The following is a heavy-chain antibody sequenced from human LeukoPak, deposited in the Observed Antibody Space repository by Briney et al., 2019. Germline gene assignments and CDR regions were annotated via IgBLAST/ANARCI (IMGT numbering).Heavy chain of an antibody. V-gene: IGHV1-8*03. CDR2: MNPNSGNT. J-gene: IGHJ4*02. Sequence: ASVKVSCRASGYTFTSYYMHWVRQATGQGLEWMGWMNPNSGNTGYAQKFQGRVTITRNTSISTAYMELSSLRSEDMAVYYCARGQEVTDFDYWGQGTLVTVSS. D-gene: IGHD5-18*01. CDR3: ARGQEVTDFDY. CDR1: GYTFTSYY.